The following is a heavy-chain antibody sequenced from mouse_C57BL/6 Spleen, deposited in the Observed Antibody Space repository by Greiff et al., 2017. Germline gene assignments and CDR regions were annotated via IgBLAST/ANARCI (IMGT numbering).Heavy chain of an antibody. CDR3: ARAHYGSSVDY. J-gene: IGHJ2*01. D-gene: IGHD1-1*01. CDR2: ISYDGSN. Sequence: EVQLQQSGPGLVKPSQSLSLTCSVTGYSITSGYYWNWIRQFPGNKLEWMGYISYDGSNNYNPSLKNRISITRDTSKNQFFLKLNSVTTEDTATYYCARAHYGSSVDYWGQGTTLTVSS. V-gene: IGHV3-6*01. CDR1: GYSITSGYY.